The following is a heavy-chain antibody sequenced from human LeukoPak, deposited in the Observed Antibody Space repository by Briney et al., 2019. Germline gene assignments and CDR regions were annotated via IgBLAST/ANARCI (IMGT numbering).Heavy chain of an antibody. CDR1: GGFISSYY. Sequence: PSETLSLTCTVSGGFISSYYWSWIRQPQGKGLEWIGYIYYSGSTNYNPSLKSRVTISVDTSKNQFSLKLSSVTAADTAVYYCARAKLRYFDWPGAGFDYWGQGTLVTVSS. J-gene: IGHJ4*02. V-gene: IGHV4-59*01. CDR2: IYYSGST. D-gene: IGHD3-9*01. CDR3: ARAKLRYFDWPGAGFDY.